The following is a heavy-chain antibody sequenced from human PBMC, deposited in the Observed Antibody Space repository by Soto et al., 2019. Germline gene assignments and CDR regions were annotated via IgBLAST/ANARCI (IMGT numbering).Heavy chain of an antibody. V-gene: IGHV1-2*02. J-gene: IGHJ4*01. D-gene: IGHD6-13*01. CDR2: INPNNDDT. Sequence: ASVKVSCKASAYIFTDYYIHCVLQSPVQWLEWMGCINPNNDDTRYAQKFRGRVTVTMDTSISTAYMDLTRLTSDDTAVYYCARDSAAGAGIGWDYWGQGTLVTVSS. CDR1: AYIFTDYY. CDR3: ARDSAAGAGIGWDY.